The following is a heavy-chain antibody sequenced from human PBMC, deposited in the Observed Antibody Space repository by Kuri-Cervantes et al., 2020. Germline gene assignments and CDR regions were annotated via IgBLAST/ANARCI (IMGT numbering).Heavy chain of an antibody. V-gene: IGHV4-34*01. D-gene: IGHD5-12*01. J-gene: IGHJ5*02. Sequence: SETLSPTCAVYGGSFGGYYWSWIRQPPGKGLEWIGETNHSGSTNYNPSLKSRVTISVDTSKNQFSLKLSSVTAADTAVYYCARESGYDPGDNWFDPWGQGTLVTVSS. CDR3: ARESGYDPGDNWFDP. CDR2: TNHSGST. CDR1: GGSFGGYY.